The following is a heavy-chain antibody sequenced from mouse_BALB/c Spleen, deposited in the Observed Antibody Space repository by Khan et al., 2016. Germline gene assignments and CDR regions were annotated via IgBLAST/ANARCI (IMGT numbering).Heavy chain of an antibody. CDR3: ARWGSGQDFDY. Sequence: QVQLKQSGAELVRPGSSVKISCKASGYAFSSYWMNWVKQRPGQGLEWIGQIYPGDGDTNYNGKFKGKATLTADKSSSTAYMQLNSLTSEDSAVYFCARWGSGQDFDYWGQGTTLTVSS. J-gene: IGHJ2*01. D-gene: IGHD3-1*01. CDR2: IYPGDGDT. V-gene: IGHV1-80*01. CDR1: GYAFSSYW.